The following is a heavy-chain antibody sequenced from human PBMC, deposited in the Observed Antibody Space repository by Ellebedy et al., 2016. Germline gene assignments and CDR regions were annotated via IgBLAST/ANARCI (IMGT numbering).Heavy chain of an antibody. J-gene: IGHJ4*02. V-gene: IGHV4-59*08. CDR1: GGSISSYY. CDR3: ARAYGSGSYHFDY. Sequence: SETLSLTXTVSGGSISSYYWSWIRQPPGKGLEWIGYIYYSGSTNYNPSLKSRVTISVDTSKNQFSLKLSSVTAADTAVYYCARAYGSGSYHFDYWGQGTLVTVSS. D-gene: IGHD3-10*01. CDR2: IYYSGST.